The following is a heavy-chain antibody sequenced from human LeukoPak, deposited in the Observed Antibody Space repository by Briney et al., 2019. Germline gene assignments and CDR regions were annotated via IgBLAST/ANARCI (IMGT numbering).Heavy chain of an antibody. Sequence: GGSLRLSCAASGFTFSSYSMNWVRQAPGKGLEWVSSISSSSSYIYYADSVKGRFTISRDNAKNSLYLQMNSLRAEDTAVYYCARATQPFGVVYSAAYYYYMDVWGKGTTVTVSS. J-gene: IGHJ6*03. CDR1: GFTFSSYS. V-gene: IGHV3-21*01. CDR2: ISSSSSYI. CDR3: ARATQPFGVVYSAAYYYYMDV. D-gene: IGHD3-3*01.